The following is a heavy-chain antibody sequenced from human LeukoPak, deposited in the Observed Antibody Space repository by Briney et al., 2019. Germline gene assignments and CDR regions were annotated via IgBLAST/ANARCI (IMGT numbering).Heavy chain of an antibody. CDR3: ARRGLNRQNFDY. D-gene: IGHD3-16*01. V-gene: IGHV4-59*08. Sequence: PSETLSLTCTVSDDSINNNYWSWIRQPPGKELECIGYIHYSGSTNYSPSLKSRVTISIDTSKNQFSLKLNSVTAADTAAYYCARRGLNRQNFDYWGQGTLVTVSS. CDR2: IHYSGST. J-gene: IGHJ4*02. CDR1: DDSINNNY.